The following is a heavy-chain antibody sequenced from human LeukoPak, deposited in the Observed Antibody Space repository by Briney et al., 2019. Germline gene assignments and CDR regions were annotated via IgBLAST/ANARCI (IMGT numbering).Heavy chain of an antibody. CDR1: EYSFSSHW. CDR3: ARKIDGYDYNYFDY. V-gene: IGHV5-51*01. J-gene: IGHJ4*02. D-gene: IGHD5-12*01. Sequence: GESLQISCEGSEYSFSSHWIGWVRQLPGKGLEWMGIIYPGDSDTRYSPSFQGQVTISADKSISTAYLQWSSLQASDTAIYYCARKIDGYDYNYFDYWGQGTLVIVSS. CDR2: IYPGDSDT.